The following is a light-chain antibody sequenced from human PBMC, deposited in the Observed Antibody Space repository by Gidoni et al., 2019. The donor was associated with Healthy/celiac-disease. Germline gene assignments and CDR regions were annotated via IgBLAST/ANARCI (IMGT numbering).Light chain of an antibody. CDR1: QRIRND. CDR3: LQDYNYPLT. V-gene: IGKV1-6*01. J-gene: IGKJ4*01. CDR2: DAS. Sequence: AIQMTQSPSSLSASVGDRVTITCRASQRIRNDLGWYQQKPGKAPKLLIHDASSLQSGVPSRFSGSGSGTDFTLTISSLQPEDFATYYCLQDYNYPLTFGGGTKVEIK.